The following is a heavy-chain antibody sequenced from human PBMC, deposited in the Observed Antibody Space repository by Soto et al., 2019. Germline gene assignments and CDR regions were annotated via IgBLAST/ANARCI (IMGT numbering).Heavy chain of an antibody. CDR2: IYPGDSDT. Sequence: GESLKISCKVPGYSFTSYWIGWVRQMPGKGLELMGIIYPGDSDTRYSPSFQGQVTISADKSISTAYLQWSSLKASDTAMYYCARTAAAGKYYYGMDVWGQGTTVTVSS. CDR3: ARTAAAGKYYYGMDV. D-gene: IGHD6-13*01. CDR1: GYSFTSYW. J-gene: IGHJ6*02. V-gene: IGHV5-51*01.